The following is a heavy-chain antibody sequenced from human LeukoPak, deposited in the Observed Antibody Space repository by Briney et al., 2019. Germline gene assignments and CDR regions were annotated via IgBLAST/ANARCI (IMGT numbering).Heavy chain of an antibody. CDR1: GYTFTSYG. J-gene: IGHJ1*01. Sequence: GASVKVSCKASGYTFTSYGISWVRQVPGQGLEWMGWISAYNGNTNYAQKLQGRVTMTTDTSTSTAYMELRSLRSDDTAVYYCATLSGSYYFFSAEYFQHWGQGTLVTVSS. D-gene: IGHD1-26*01. V-gene: IGHV1-18*01. CDR2: ISAYNGNT. CDR3: ATLSGSYYFFSAEYFQH.